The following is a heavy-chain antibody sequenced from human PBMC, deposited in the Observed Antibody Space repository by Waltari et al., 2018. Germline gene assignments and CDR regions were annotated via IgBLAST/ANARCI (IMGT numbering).Heavy chain of an antibody. V-gene: IGHV3-30-3*01. CDR3: ARVTRPSSYSSKSNYYYGMDV. CDR2: ISYDGSNK. D-gene: IGHD6-13*01. J-gene: IGHJ6*02. Sequence: QVQLVESGGGVVQPGRSLRLSCAASGFTFSSYAMHWVRQAPGKGLGWVAVISYDGSNKYYADSVKGRFTISRDNSKNTLYLQMNSLRAEDTAVYYCARVTRPSSYSSKSNYYYGMDVWGQGTTVTVSS. CDR1: GFTFSSYA.